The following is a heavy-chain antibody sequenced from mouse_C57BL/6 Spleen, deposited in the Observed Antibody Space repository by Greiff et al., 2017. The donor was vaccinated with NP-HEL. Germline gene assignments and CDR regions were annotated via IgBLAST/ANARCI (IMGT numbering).Heavy chain of an antibody. V-gene: IGHV1-85*01. CDR3: ARGLWTTVAGGAMDY. CDR2: IYPRDGST. CDR1: GYTFTSYD. J-gene: IGHJ4*01. D-gene: IGHD1-1*01. Sequence: VKLQESGPELVKPGASVKLSCKASGYTFTSYDINWVKQRPGQGLEWIGWIYPRDGSTKYNEKFKGKATLTVDTSSSTAYMELHSLTSEDSAVYCCARGLWTTVAGGAMDYWGQGTSVTVSS.